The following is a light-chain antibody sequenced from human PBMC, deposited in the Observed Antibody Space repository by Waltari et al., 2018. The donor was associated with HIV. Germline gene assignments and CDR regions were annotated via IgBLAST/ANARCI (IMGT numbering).Light chain of an antibody. CDR3: SSYSSSSTPRV. CDR1: SSDVGGYNY. Sequence: QSVLTQPASVSGSPGQSITISCTGTSSDVGGYNYVSWYQEHPGKVPKPMTYDVSNRPSGVSNRFSGSKSGNTASLTISGLQAEDEADYYCSSYSSSSTPRVFGGGTRLTVL. J-gene: IGLJ3*02. V-gene: IGLV2-14*01. CDR2: DVS.